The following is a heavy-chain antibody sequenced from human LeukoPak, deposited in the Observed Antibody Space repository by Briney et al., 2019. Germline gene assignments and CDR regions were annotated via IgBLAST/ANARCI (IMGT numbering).Heavy chain of an antibody. J-gene: IGHJ5*02. V-gene: IGHV1-46*01. CDR2: INPTGGST. Sequence: GASVKVSCKASGYTFTSYYMHWVRQAPGQGLEWMGLINPTGGSTGYAQKFQGRVTMTRDMSTTTDYMELSSLRSEDTAVYYCARDNSVGDIAWWFDPWGQGTLVTVSS. D-gene: IGHD3-16*02. CDR1: GYTFTSYY. CDR3: ARDNSVGDIAWWFDP.